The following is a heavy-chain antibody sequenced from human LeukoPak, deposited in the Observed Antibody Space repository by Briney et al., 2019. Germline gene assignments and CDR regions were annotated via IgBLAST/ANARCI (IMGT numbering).Heavy chain of an antibody. CDR2: IIPIFGTA. J-gene: IGHJ4*02. V-gene: IGHV1-46*01. CDR1: GYTFTSYY. D-gene: IGHD3-10*01. Sequence: ASVKVSCKASGYTFTSYYMHWVRQAPGQGLEWMGGIIPIFGTANYAQKFQGRVTMTEDTSTDTVYMELSSLRSEDTAMYYCATDPNYYGSGSLDYWGQGTLVTVSS. CDR3: ATDPNYYGSGSLDY.